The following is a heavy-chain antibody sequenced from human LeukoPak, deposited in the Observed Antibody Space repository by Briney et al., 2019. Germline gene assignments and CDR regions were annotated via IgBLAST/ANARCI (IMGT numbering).Heavy chain of an antibody. Sequence: SVKVSCTASGGTFSSYAISWVRQAPGQGLEWMGGIIPIFGTANYAQKFQGRVTITADESTSTAYMELSSLRSEDTAVYYCVRDGEGVAISVNYWFAPWGQGTLVTVSS. V-gene: IGHV1-69*13. J-gene: IGHJ5*02. CDR2: IIPIFGTA. CDR1: GGTFSSYA. D-gene: IGHD3-10*01. CDR3: VRDGEGVAISVNYWFAP.